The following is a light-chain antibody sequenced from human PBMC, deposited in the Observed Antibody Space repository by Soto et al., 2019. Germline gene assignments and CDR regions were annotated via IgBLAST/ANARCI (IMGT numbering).Light chain of an antibody. Sequence: EIVMTQSPATLSVSPGERATLSCRASQSVSSNLAWYQQIPGQAPRLLFYGASTRVTGLPARFSGSGSGTDFTLTISSLQSEDFALYYCQQYHSWPGTFGQGTKVDIK. CDR2: GAS. CDR1: QSVSSN. V-gene: IGKV3-15*01. CDR3: QQYHSWPGT. J-gene: IGKJ1*01.